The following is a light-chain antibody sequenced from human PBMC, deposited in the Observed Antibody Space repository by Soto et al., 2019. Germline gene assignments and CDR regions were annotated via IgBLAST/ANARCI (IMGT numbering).Light chain of an antibody. J-gene: IGKJ1*01. CDR2: GAS. V-gene: IGKV3-20*01. CDR3: QQYGSSPWT. CDR1: QSVSSSD. Sequence: EIVLTQSPGTLSLSPGERATLSCRASQSVSSSDLAWYQQKPGQAPRPLIYGASSRAIGIPDRCRGSGSVTDFTLTISRLETEDFAVYYCQQYGSSPWTFGQGTKVESK.